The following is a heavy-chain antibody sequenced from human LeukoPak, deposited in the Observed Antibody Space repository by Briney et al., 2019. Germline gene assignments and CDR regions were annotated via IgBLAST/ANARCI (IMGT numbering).Heavy chain of an antibody. CDR2: ISDSGGDT. D-gene: IGHD1-26*01. Sequence: GGSLRLSCLASGFTLVNYAMTWVRQAPGKGLEWVSAISDSGGDTYHADSVKGRFTISRDNSKNTLYLQMNSLRVEDTAVYYCAKNRGAGSHYYYHMNVWGKGTTVTVSS. CDR1: GFTLVNYA. CDR3: AKNRGAGSHYYYHMNV. V-gene: IGHV3-23*01. J-gene: IGHJ6*03.